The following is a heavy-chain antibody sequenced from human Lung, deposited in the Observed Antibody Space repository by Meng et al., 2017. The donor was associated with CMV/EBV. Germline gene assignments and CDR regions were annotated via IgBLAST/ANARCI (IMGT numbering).Heavy chain of an antibody. J-gene: IGHJ4*02. D-gene: IGHD2-2*01. CDR3: ARTPVRFCNTHMCYAFDY. Sequence: GQLPGPAPRLVTPSETLSVTCIVSSDSITNYFWSWVRQPAGKGLEWIGRLYPDGSTDYNPSLSSRLTLSLDTSKIRFSLKLRSVTAADTAIYYCARTPVRFCNTHMCYAFDYWGQGALVTVSS. CDR1: SDSITNYF. V-gene: IGHV4-4*07. CDR2: LYPDGST.